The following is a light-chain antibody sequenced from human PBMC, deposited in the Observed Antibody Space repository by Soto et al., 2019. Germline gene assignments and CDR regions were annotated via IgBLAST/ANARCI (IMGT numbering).Light chain of an antibody. J-gene: IGLJ2*01. CDR1: SSNIGAGYD. CDR3: QSYDSSHVV. Sequence: QSVLTQPPSVSGAPGQRVTISCTGSSSNIGAGYDVHWYQQLPGTAPKLLIYGSSNRPSGVPDRFSGSKSGTSASLAITGLQAEDGADYYCQSYDSSHVVFGGGTKLTVL. CDR2: GSS. V-gene: IGLV1-40*01.